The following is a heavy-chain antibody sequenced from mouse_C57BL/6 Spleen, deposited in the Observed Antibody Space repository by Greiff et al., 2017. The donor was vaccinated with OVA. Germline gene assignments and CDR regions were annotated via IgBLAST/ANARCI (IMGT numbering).Heavy chain of an antibody. D-gene: IGHD1-1*01. CDR2: IWRGGST. J-gene: IGHJ1*03. CDR3: ANYYGSSYWYFDV. Sequence: VQLVESGPGLVQPSQSLSITCTVSGFSLTSYGVHWVRQSPGKGLEWLGVIWRGGSTDYNAAFMSRLSITKDNSKSQVFFKMNSLQADDTAIYYCANYYGSSYWYFDVWGTGTTVTVSS. V-gene: IGHV2-5*01. CDR1: GFSLTSYG.